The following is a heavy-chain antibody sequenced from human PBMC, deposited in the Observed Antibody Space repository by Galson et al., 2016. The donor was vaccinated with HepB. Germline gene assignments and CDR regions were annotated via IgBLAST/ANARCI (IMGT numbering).Heavy chain of an antibody. V-gene: IGHV3-7*03. Sequence: SLRLSCAVSGLTFSNYWMSWVRQAPGKGPEWVANIRQDGNEKFYVDSVKGRFTISRDNAKNSLYLQMNSLRAEDTAVYYCARDNSQTRGDFLLWYYWGQGTLVTVSS. D-gene: IGHD2-21*01. CDR2: IRQDGNEK. CDR1: GLTFSNYW. J-gene: IGHJ4*02. CDR3: ARDNSQTRGDFLLWYY.